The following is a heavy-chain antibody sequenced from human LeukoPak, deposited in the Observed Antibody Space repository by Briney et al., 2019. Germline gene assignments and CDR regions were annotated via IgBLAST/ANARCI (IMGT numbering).Heavy chain of an antibody. CDR3: ARGAYYDFWSGDPTYYFDY. Sequence: GASVKVSCKASGYTFTSYGISWVRQAPGQGLEWMGWISAYNGNTNYAQKLQGRVTMTTDTSTSTAYMELRSLRSDDTAVYYCARGAYYDFWSGDPTYYFDYWGQGTRVTVSS. CDR2: ISAYNGNT. CDR1: GYTFTSYG. D-gene: IGHD3-3*01. J-gene: IGHJ4*02. V-gene: IGHV1-18*01.